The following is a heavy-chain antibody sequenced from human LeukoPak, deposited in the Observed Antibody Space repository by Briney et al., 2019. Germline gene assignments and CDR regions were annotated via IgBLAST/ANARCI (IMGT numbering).Heavy chain of an antibody. CDR3: SRDPHVRKPPMPTL. J-gene: IGHJ4*02. Sequence: GGSRRLSCEASGFTFSDFYMLWMRQSPGKELEWVSYIESSGASTYYADSVKGRFTISRDNGKSSLFLQMDSLRVEDTAIYYCSRDPHVRKPPMPTLWGQGTLVTVSS. D-gene: IGHD1-14*01. V-gene: IGHV3-11*01. CDR2: IESSGAST. CDR1: GFTFSDFY.